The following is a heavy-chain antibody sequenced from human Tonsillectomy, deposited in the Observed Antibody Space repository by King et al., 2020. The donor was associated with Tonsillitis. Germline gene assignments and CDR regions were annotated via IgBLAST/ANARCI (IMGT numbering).Heavy chain of an antibody. D-gene: IGHD6-13*01. Sequence: HVQLVQSGAEVRKPGASVKVSCKTSGYTFTSYVMHWVRQAPGQGLEWMGWINVGNGNTKYSQKFQGRVTITRDTSASTAYMHLSSLRSEDTAVYYCARDDGIAVAKRRYYYGMDVWGQGTTVTVSS. CDR2: INVGNGNT. CDR1: GYTFTSYV. J-gene: IGHJ6*02. V-gene: IGHV1-3*01. CDR3: ARDDGIAVAKRRYYYGMDV.